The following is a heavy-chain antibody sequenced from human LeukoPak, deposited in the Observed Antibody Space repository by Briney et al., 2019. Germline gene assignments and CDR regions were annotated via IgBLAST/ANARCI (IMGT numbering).Heavy chain of an antibody. Sequence: HSGGSLRLSCAASGFTFSSYWMSWVGQAPGKGLEWVANIKQDGSEKYYVDSVKGRFTISRDNAKNSLYLQMNSLRAEDTAVYYCARDDPYDSDAFDIWGQGTMVTVSS. CDR1: GFTFSSYW. D-gene: IGHD2-15*01. CDR3: ARDDPYDSDAFDI. CDR2: IKQDGSEK. V-gene: IGHV3-7*01. J-gene: IGHJ3*02.